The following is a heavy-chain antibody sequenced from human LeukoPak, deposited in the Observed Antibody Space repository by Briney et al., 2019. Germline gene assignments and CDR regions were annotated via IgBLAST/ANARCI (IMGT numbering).Heavy chain of an antibody. CDR3: TKDRVGTTRGGDF. CDR2: ITGDGNIA. V-gene: IGHV3-23*01. Sequence: GGSLRLSCAASGFTFSLSVTNWARQAPGKGLEWIAGITGDGNIAYYADSAKGRFRIFRDNFENTLYLEIDSLRVDDTALYYCTKDRVGTTRGGDFWGRGTLVTVSS. J-gene: IGHJ4*02. D-gene: IGHD1-26*01. CDR1: GFTFSLSV.